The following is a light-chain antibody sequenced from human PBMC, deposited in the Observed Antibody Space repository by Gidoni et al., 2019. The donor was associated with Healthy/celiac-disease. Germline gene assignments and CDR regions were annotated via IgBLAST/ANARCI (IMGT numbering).Light chain of an antibody. Sequence: EIVLTQSPGTLSLSPGERATLSCRASQSVSSRYLAWYQQKPGQAPRLLIYGASSSATGIPDRFSGSGSGTDFTLPISRLEPEDFAVYYCQQYGSSPMCSFGQGTKLEIK. J-gene: IGKJ2*04. CDR3: QQYGSSPMCS. V-gene: IGKV3-20*01. CDR2: GAS. CDR1: QSVSSRY.